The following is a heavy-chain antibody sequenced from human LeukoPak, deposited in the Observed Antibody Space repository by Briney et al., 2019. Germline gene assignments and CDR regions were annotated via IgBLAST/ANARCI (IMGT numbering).Heavy chain of an antibody. CDR1: GYTFTGYY. CDR2: INPNSGGT. Sequence: GASVKVSCKASGYTFTGYYMHWARQAPGQGLEWMGWINPNSGGTNYAQKFQGRVTMTRDTSISTAYMELSRLRSDDTAVYYCARDPPYYDILTGYTLNYYYYGMDVWGQGTTVTVSS. J-gene: IGHJ6*02. CDR3: ARDPPYYDILTGYTLNYYYYGMDV. V-gene: IGHV1-2*02. D-gene: IGHD3-9*01.